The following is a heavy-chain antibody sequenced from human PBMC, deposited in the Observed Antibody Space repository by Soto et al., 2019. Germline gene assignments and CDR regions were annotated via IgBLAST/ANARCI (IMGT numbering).Heavy chain of an antibody. Sequence: SETLSLTCADYGGSFSGYYWSWIRQPPGKGLEWIGEINHSGSTNYNPSLKSRVTISVDTSKNQFSLKLSSVTAADTAVYYCARGPRALSYWGEGTLVTVSS. V-gene: IGHV4-34*01. CDR3: ARGPRALSY. J-gene: IGHJ4*02. CDR1: GGSFSGYY. CDR2: INHSGST.